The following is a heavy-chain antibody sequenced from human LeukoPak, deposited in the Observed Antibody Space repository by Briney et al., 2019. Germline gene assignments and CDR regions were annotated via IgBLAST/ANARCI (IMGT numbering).Heavy chain of an antibody. J-gene: IGHJ4*02. V-gene: IGHV1-3*04. Sequence: GASVKVSCKTSGYTFTNYGMHWVRQAPRQSPEWMGWINTGNGNTKSSQKFQDRVTLTRDTSASTAYMELSSLRSEDTAVYYCARVGSTTFDSWGQGTLVTVSS. CDR3: ARVGSTTFDS. CDR1: GYTFTNYG. D-gene: IGHD2-2*01. CDR2: INTGNGNT.